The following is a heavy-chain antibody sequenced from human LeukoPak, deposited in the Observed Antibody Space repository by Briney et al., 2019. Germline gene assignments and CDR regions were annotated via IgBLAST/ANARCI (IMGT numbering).Heavy chain of an antibody. CDR3: ARGAPGSYCSGGSCPYFDY. CDR2: MNPNSGNT. V-gene: IGHV1-8*01. Sequence: GASVKVSCKASAYTFTSYDINWVRQATGQGLEWMGWMNPNSGNTGYAQKFQGRVTMTRNTSISTAYMELSSLRSEDTAVYYCARGAPGSYCSGGSCPYFDYCGQGTLISVSS. D-gene: IGHD2-15*01. J-gene: IGHJ4*02. CDR1: AYTFTSYD.